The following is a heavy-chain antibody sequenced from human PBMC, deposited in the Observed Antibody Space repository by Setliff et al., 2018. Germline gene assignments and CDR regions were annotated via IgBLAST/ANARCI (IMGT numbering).Heavy chain of an antibody. V-gene: IGHV1-69*13. CDR2: IIPLFGTT. Sequence: GASVKVSCKASGYTFTDFGINWVRQAPGQGLEWMGRIIPLFGTTTYAQKFQGRVTITADESTSAAYMELRSLRSEDTAVYYCARDYVISSHSGLNEGWLDPWGQGTLVTVSS. CDR3: ARDYVISSHSGLNEGWLDP. J-gene: IGHJ5*02. CDR1: GYTFTDFG. D-gene: IGHD3-16*01.